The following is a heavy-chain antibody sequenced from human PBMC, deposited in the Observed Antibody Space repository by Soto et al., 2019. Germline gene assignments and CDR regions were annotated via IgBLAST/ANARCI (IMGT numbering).Heavy chain of an antibody. V-gene: IGHV1-46*01. J-gene: IGHJ2*01. Sequence: QVQLVQSGADVKKPGTSVQVSCKAAGYSFTHYCMYWVRQAPGQGPEWMGMINPRTGSTRYAQKFQDRVTLTRDTSTTTVYMELSTLISDDTAVYYCARDGGLLTASWHYDLWGPGTLVTVSS. CDR1: GYSFTHYC. CDR3: ARDGGLLTASWHYDL. CDR2: INPRTGST. D-gene: IGHD2-15*01.